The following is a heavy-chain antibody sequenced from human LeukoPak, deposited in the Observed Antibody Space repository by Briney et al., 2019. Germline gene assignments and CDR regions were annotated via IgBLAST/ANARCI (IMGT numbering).Heavy chain of an antibody. CDR3: ARVLMGKYYYGSGSYSWFDP. CDR1: GGTFSSYA. D-gene: IGHD3-10*01. Sequence: SVKVSCKASGGTFSSYAISWVRQAPGQGLEWMGGIIPIFGTANYAQKFQGRVTMTTDTSTSTAYMELRSLRSDDTAVYYCARVLMGKYYYGSGSYSWFDPWGQGTLVTVSS. CDR2: IIPIFGTA. V-gene: IGHV1-69*05. J-gene: IGHJ5*02.